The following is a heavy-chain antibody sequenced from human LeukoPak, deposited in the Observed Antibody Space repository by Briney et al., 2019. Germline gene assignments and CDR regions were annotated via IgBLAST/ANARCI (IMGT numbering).Heavy chain of an antibody. CDR3: ASAGYCSGGSCKRGDFDV. CDR2: VTGGGTT. D-gene: IGHD2-15*01. CDR1: GFTFSSYA. Sequence: GGSLRLSRAASGFTFSSYAMSWVRQAPGKGLEWVSTVTGGGTTYYADSVNGRFTTSRDNSENTLSLQMGSLRAEDTARYYCASAGYCSGGSCKRGDFDVWGQGTMVTVPS. V-gene: IGHV3-23*01. J-gene: IGHJ3*01.